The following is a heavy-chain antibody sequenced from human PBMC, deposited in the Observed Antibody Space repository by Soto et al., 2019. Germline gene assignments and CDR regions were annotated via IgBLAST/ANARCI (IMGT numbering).Heavy chain of an antibody. Sequence: SVNVSCKASGGTFSSYAISWVRQAPGQGLEWMGGIIPIFGTANYAQKFQGRVTITADESTSTAYMELSSLRSEDTAVYYCARGATMIVVVILNDAFDIWGQGTMVTVSS. V-gene: IGHV1-69*01. J-gene: IGHJ3*02. CDR3: ARGATMIVVVILNDAFDI. CDR2: IIPIFGTA. CDR1: GGTFSSYA. D-gene: IGHD3-22*01.